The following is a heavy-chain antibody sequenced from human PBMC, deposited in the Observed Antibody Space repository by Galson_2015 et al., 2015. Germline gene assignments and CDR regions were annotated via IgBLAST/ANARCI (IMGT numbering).Heavy chain of an antibody. J-gene: IGHJ4*02. D-gene: IGHD3-10*01. Sequence: SLRLSCAASGFTFSSYAMNWVRQAPGKGLEWVSAISGGGYNTYYADSVKGRFTISRDNSKNTVYLQMSSLRAEDTAIYYCVKDPYGSDSHDGGYWGQGTLVTVSS. CDR2: ISGGGYNT. CDR3: VKDPYGSDSHDGGY. V-gene: IGHV3-23*01. CDR1: GFTFSSYA.